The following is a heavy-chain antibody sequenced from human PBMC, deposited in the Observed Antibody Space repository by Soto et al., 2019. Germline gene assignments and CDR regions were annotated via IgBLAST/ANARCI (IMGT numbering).Heavy chain of an antibody. D-gene: IGHD6-19*01. CDR3: ASTSNPGYSSGWYAVY. J-gene: IGHJ4*02. Sequence: ESLKISCKGSGYSFTSYWIGWVRQMPGKSLEWMGIIHPGDSDTRYSPSFQGQVTISADKSISTAYLQWSSLKASDTAMYYCASTSNPGYSSGWYAVYWGQGTLVTVSS. V-gene: IGHV5-51*01. CDR1: GYSFTSYW. CDR2: IHPGDSDT.